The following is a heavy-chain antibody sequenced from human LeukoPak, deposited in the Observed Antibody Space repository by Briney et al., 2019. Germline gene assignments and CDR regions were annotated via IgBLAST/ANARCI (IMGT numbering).Heavy chain of an antibody. D-gene: IGHD1-26*01. CDR2: IYSGGST. J-gene: IGHJ5*02. Sequence: GGSLRLSCAASGFTVSSNYMSWVRQAPGKGLEWVSVIYSGGSTYYADSVKGRFTISRDNSKNTLYLKMNSLRAEDTPVYYCARVVGAGWFDPWGQGTLVTVSS. V-gene: IGHV3-66*01. CDR3: ARVVGAGWFDP. CDR1: GFTVSSNY.